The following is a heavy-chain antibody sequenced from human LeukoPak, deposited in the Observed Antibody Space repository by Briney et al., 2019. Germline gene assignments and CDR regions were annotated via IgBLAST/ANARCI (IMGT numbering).Heavy chain of an antibody. J-gene: IGHJ4*02. V-gene: IGHV1-2*06. D-gene: IGHD3-22*01. CDR2: INPNSGGT. Sequence: TXTGYXMHXVRQAPGQGLEWMGRINPNSGGTNYAQKFQGRVTMTRDTSISTAYMELSRLRSDDTAVYYCARDPVYYYDSSGYYPFDYWGQGTLVTVSS. CDR3: ARDPVYYYDSSGYYPFDY. CDR1: TXTGYX.